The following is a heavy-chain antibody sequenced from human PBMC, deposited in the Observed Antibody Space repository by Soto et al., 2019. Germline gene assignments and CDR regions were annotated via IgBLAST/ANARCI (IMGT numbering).Heavy chain of an antibody. CDR2: IIPIFGTA. D-gene: IGHD6-13*01. CDR3: ARDLGVAAADSYYYYGMDV. Sequence: GASVKVSCKASGGTFSSYAISWVRQAPGQGLEWMGGIIPIFGTANYAQKFQGRVTITADESTSTAYMELSSLRSEDTAVYYCARDLGVAAADSYYYYGMDVWGQGTTVTVS. V-gene: IGHV1-69*13. J-gene: IGHJ6*02. CDR1: GGTFSSYA.